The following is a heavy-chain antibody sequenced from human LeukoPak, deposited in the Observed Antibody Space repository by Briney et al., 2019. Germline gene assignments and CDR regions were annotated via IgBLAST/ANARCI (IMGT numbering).Heavy chain of an antibody. D-gene: IGHD1-14*01. CDR3: AKPGEPSNYYFDY. Sequence: GGSLRLSCTASGFTFSTYDMSWVRQAPGKGLEWVSTVRVNGRSTFYADSVKGRFTISGDNSKNTLYLQMSSLRAEDTALYYCAKPGEPSNYYFDYWGQGALVTVSS. CDR2: VRVNGRST. CDR1: GFTFSTYD. V-gene: IGHV3-23*01. J-gene: IGHJ4*02.